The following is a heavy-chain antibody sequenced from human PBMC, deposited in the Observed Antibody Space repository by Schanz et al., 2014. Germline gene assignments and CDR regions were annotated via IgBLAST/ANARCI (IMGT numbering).Heavy chain of an antibody. CDR2: IIPIHGIV. CDR3: ARGGGPEDVFDI. V-gene: IGHV1-69*02. Sequence: QVQLVQSGAEVKKPGSSMKVSCKASGGTFSTYPINWLRQAPGQGLEWMGRIIPIHGIVNYAQRFQDRVRITADKSTSAADMELSSLRSDDTAVYYCARGGGPEDVFDIWGQGAIHTVSS. CDR1: GGTFSTYP. J-gene: IGHJ3*02. D-gene: IGHD2-15*01.